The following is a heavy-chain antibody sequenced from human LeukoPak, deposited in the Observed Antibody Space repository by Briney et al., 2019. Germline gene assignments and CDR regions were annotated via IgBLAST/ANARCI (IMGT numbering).Heavy chain of an antibody. CDR2: ISSDGSNT. D-gene: IGHD1-20*01. J-gene: IGHJ3*02. Sequence: GGSLRLSCAASGFSFNTYGMHWVRQAPGKGLEWVAIISSDGSNTHYADSLKGRFTISRDNSKNTLFLQMNSLRAEDTAVYYCAIIAEYNFGDRLGENDAFDIWGQGTMVTVSS. CDR3: AIIAEYNFGDRLGENDAFDI. CDR1: GFSFNTYG. V-gene: IGHV3-30*19.